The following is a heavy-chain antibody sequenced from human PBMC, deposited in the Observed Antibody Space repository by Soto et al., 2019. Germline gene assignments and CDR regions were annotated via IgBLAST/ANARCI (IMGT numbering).Heavy chain of an antibody. V-gene: IGHV4-31*03. J-gene: IGHJ4*02. D-gene: IGHD3-22*01. CDR1: GGSIGSGSYY. CDR2: INYSGST. Sequence: QVQLQESGPGLVKPSQTLSLTCTVSGGSIGSGSYYWSWIRQHPGKGLEWIGYINYSGSTFYIPCLKGRVATSIDKSKKPFSLEVSSVTGADTAVYYCGGGGYGRDGCGFYYFDYWGQGTLVTVSS. CDR3: GGGGYGRDGCGFYYFDY.